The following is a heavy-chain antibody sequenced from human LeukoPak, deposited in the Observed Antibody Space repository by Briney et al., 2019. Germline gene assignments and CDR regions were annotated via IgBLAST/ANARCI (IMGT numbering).Heavy chain of an antibody. J-gene: IGHJ6*02. V-gene: IGHV1-2*02. CDR3: ARDRDYCSSTSCYRYYYGMDV. CDR1: GYTFTGYY. D-gene: IGHD2-2*01. CDR2: INPNSGGT. Sequence: ASVKVSCKASGYTFTGYYMHWVRQAPGQGLEWMGWINPNSGGTNYAQKFQGRVTMTRDTSISTAYMELSRLRSDDTAVYCCARDRDYCSSTSCYRYYYGMDVWGQGTTVTVSS.